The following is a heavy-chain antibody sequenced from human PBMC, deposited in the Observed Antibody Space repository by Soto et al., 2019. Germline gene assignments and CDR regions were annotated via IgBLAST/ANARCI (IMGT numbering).Heavy chain of an antibody. CDR1: GFNLSAFI. D-gene: IGHD2-2*01. J-gene: IGHJ6*02. Sequence: GVLRLSFAVSGFNLSAFIINWVRHAPVRGLEWVSSISSSSAYIYYADPVKGRFTISRDNAKRSLYLQMNSLRAEETAVYYCAREKTHQLLGWRFGMDVWGQGPTMTV. CDR3: AREKTHQLLGWRFGMDV. V-gene: IGHV3-21*01. CDR2: ISSSSAYI.